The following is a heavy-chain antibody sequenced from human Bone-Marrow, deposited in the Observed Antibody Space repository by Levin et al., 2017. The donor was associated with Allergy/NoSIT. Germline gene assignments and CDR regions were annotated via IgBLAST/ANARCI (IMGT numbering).Heavy chain of an antibody. CDR3: ARDRRVGATLSPVYWYFDL. D-gene: IGHD1-26*01. CDR1: GGSISSYY. V-gene: IGHV4-4*07. CDR2: IYTSGST. Sequence: SQTLSLTCTVSGGSISSYYWSWIRQPAGKGLEWIGRIYTSGSTNYNPSLKSRVTMSVDTSKNQFSLKLSSVTAADTAVYYCARDRRVGATLSPVYWYFDLWGRGTLVTVSS. J-gene: IGHJ2*01.